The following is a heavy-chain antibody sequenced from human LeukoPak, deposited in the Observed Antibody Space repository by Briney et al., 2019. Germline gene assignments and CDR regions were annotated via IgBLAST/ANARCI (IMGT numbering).Heavy chain of an antibody. V-gene: IGHV3-23*01. Sequence: GGSLRLSCAASGFIFNNYVMNWVRQAPGKGLEWVSAISGSGGSTYYADSVKGRFTISRDNSKNTLYLQMNSLRAEDTAVYYCAKGFDSSGSEYFQHWGQGTLVTVSS. J-gene: IGHJ1*01. CDR3: AKGFDSSGSEYFQH. D-gene: IGHD3-22*01. CDR1: GFIFNNYV. CDR2: ISGSGGST.